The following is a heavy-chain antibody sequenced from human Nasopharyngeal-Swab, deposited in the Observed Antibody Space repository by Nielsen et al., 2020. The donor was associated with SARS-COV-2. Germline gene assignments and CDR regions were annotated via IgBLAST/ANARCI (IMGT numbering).Heavy chain of an antibody. CDR2: IIPIFGTA. CDR1: GGTFSSYA. V-gene: IGHV1-69*13. Sequence: SVKVSCKASGGTFSSYAISWVRQAPGQGLEWMGGIIPIFGTANYAQKFQGRVTITADESTSTAYMELSSLRSEDTAVYYCARDVPIYGSTPGYMDVWGKGTTVTASS. CDR3: ARDVPIYGSTPGYMDV. J-gene: IGHJ6*03. D-gene: IGHD2-2*01.